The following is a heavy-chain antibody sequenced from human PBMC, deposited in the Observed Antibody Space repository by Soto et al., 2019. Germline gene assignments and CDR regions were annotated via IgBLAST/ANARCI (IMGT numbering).Heavy chain of an antibody. J-gene: IGHJ4*02. CDR1: GFTFNNAW. V-gene: IGHV3-15*01. D-gene: IGHD3-22*01. Sequence: EAHLVESGGGLVKPGGSLRLSCVTSGFTFNNAWMTWVRQSPQRGLEWVGRIKSMTDGGTTDYAAPVDGRFTISRDDSRSTLYMQMNSLKIEDSAVYYCTTDRHYDSSGYFHDYFDFWGQGTLVTVSS. CDR2: IKSMTDGGTT. CDR3: TTDRHYDSSGYFHDYFDF.